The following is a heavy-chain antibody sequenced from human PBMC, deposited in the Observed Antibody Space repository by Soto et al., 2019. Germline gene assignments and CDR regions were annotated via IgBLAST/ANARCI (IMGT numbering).Heavy chain of an antibody. CDR2: ISYDGSNK. Sequence: QPGGSLRLSCAASGFTFSSYGMHWVRQAPGKGLEWVAVISYDGSNKYYADSVKGRFTISRDNSKNTLYLQMNSLRAEDTAVYYCAKGSDYLFDYWGQGTLVTVSS. CDR3: AKGSDYLFDY. V-gene: IGHV3-30*18. CDR1: GFTFSSYG. D-gene: IGHD4-17*01. J-gene: IGHJ4*02.